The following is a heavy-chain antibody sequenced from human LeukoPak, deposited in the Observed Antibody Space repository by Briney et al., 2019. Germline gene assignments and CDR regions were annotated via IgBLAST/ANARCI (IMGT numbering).Heavy chain of an antibody. CDR3: ARVQLTTSYLDSNYYYYYYMDV. Sequence: GGSLRLSCAASGFTFSSYSMNWVRQAPGKGLEWVSSISSSSYIYYADSVKGRFTISRDNAKNSLYLQMNSLRAEDTALYYCARVQLTTSYLDSNYYYYYYMDVWGKGTTVTVSS. CDR2: ISSSSYI. V-gene: IGHV3-21*04. D-gene: IGHD3-16*02. CDR1: GFTFSSYS. J-gene: IGHJ6*03.